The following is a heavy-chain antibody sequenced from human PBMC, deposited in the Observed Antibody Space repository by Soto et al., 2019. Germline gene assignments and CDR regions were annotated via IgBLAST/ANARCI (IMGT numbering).Heavy chain of an antibody. CDR2: IISSGGST. CDR3: VLEVRAKSFDH. CDR1: GFTFSDYG. V-gene: IGHV3-23*01. J-gene: IGHJ4*02. Sequence: GGSLRLSCAVSGFTFSDYGMRRVLQGPGKGLEWVSTIISSGGSTYYADSVKGRFTISRDNSKNTLYLQMNSLRAEDTAIYYCVLEVRAKSFDHWGQGTLVTVSS.